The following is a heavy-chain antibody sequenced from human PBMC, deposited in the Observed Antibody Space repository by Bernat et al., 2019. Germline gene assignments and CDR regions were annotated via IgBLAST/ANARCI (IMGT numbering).Heavy chain of an antibody. V-gene: IGHV3-23*01. D-gene: IGHD4-17*01. J-gene: IGHJ5*02. Sequence: EVQLLESGGGLVQPGGSLRLSCAASGSTFSSYAMSWVRQAPGKGLEWVSAISGSGGSTYYADSVKGRFTISRDNSKNTLYLQMNSLRAEDTAVYYCAKDPYYGDCSDPVSWFDPWGQGTLVTVSS. CDR1: GSTFSSYA. CDR2: ISGSGGST. CDR3: AKDPYYGDCSDPVSWFDP.